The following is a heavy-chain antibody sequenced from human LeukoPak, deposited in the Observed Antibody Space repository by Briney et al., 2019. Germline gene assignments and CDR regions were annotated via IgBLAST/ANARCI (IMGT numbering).Heavy chain of an antibody. Sequence: SETLSLTCTVSGGSISSYYWSWIRQPPGKGLEWIGEINHSGSTNYNPSLKSRVTISVDTSKNQFSLKLSSVTAADTAVYYCARGITILVYWGQGTLVTVSS. V-gene: IGHV4-34*01. CDR3: ARGITILVY. D-gene: IGHD3-3*01. CDR2: INHSGST. J-gene: IGHJ4*02. CDR1: GGSISSYY.